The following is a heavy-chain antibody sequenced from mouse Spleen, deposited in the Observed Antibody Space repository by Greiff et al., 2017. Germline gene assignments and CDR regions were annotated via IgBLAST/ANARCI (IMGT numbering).Heavy chain of an antibody. J-gene: IGHJ4*01. CDR2: IDPSDSYT. CDR3: AGYYYGSSYAMDY. D-gene: IGHD1-1*01. Sequence: VQLQQPGAELVMPGASVKLSCKASGYTFTSYWMHWVKQRPGQGLVWIGEIDPSDSYTNYNQKFKGKATLTVDKSSSTAYMQLSSLTSEDSAVYYCAGYYYGSSYAMDYWGQGTSVTVSS. CDR1: GYTFTSYW. V-gene: IGHV1-69*01.